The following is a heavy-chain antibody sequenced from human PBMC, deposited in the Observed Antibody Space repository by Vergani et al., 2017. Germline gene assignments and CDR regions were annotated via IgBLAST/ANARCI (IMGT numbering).Heavy chain of an antibody. D-gene: IGHD3-22*01. Sequence: QVQLVQSGAEVKKPGSSVKVSCKASGGTFSSYAISWVRQAPGQGLEWMGRIIPILGIANYAQKFQGRVTITADKSTSTAYMELSSLRSEDTAVYYCARDIITMLVVPFTFDPWGQGTLVTVSS. CDR3: ARDIITMLVVPFTFDP. V-gene: IGHV1-69*04. CDR1: GGTFSSYA. J-gene: IGHJ5*02. CDR2: IIPILGIA.